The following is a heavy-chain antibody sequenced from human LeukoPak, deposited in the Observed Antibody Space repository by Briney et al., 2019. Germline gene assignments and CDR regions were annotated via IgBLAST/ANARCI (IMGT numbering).Heavy chain of an antibody. V-gene: IGHV3-7*01. D-gene: IGHD3-16*02. CDR2: INKDGGET. J-gene: IGHJ5*02. CDR3: ARGVSNYVWGSYRNNWFDP. CDR1: RFTFTNYW. Sequence: GESLRLSCVASRFTFTNYWMTWVGQAPGKGLERVANINKDGGETYYMESVKGRFTISKDNARNSLYLQMNSLRAEDTAVYYCARGVSNYVWGSYRNNWFDPWGQGTLVTVSS.